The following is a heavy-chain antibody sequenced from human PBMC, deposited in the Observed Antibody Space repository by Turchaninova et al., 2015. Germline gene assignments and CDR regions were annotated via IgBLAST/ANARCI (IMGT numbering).Heavy chain of an antibody. CDR3: ARGYSGSYRVDY. CDR2: IKTDGGTT. J-gene: IGHJ4*02. Sequence: EVQLVESGGGLVQPGGSLRRSCAASGFTFSSHWMPGVRQAPGEALVGVSRIKTDGGTTTYADSVKGRFTVSRDNAKNTLYLQMNSLRAEDTALYYCARGYSGSYRVDYWGQGTLVTVSS. V-gene: IGHV3-74*01. CDR1: GFTFSSHW. D-gene: IGHD1-26*01.